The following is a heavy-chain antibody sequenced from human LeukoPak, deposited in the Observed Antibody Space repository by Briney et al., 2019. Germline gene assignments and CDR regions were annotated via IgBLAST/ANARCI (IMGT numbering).Heavy chain of an antibody. CDR3: ARAGSGWSFDY. CDR2: IYYSGNT. CDR1: GGSISSNY. Sequence: PSETLSLTCTVSGGSISSNYWNWIRQPPGKGLEWIGYIYYSGNTNYNASLKSRVTISLDMSKNQFSLNLISVTAADTAVYYCARAGSGWSFDYWGQGTLVTVSS. J-gene: IGHJ4*02. D-gene: IGHD6-19*01. V-gene: IGHV4-59*01.